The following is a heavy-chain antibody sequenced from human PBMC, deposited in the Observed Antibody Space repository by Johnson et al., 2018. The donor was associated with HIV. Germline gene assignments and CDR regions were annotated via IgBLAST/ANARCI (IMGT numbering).Heavy chain of an antibody. CDR1: GFTFSSYW. CDR3: TTDDAPSYGDYGEAFDI. CDR2: IKSKTDGGTT. Sequence: VQLVESGGGLVQPGGSLRLSCAASGFTFSSYWMSWVRQTPGKGLEWVGHIKSKTDGGTTDYAAPVKGRFTISRDDSKNTLYLQMNSMKTEDTAVYYCTTDDAPSYGDYGEAFDIWGQGTMVTVSS. J-gene: IGHJ3*02. V-gene: IGHV3-15*01. D-gene: IGHD4-17*01.